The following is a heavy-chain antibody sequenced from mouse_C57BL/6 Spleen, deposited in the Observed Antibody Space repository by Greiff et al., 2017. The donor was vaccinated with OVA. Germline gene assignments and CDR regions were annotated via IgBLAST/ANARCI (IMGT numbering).Heavy chain of an antibody. CDR3: APFYYDYGWYFDV. V-gene: IGHV1-39*01. Sequence: EVKLVESGPELVKPGASVKISCKASGYSFTDYNMNWVKQSNGKSLEWIGVINPNYGTTSYNQKFKGKATLTVDQSSSTAYMQLNSLTSEDSAVYYCAPFYYDYGWYFDVWGTGTTVTVSS. CDR1: GYSFTDYN. CDR2: INPNYGTT. D-gene: IGHD2-4*01. J-gene: IGHJ1*03.